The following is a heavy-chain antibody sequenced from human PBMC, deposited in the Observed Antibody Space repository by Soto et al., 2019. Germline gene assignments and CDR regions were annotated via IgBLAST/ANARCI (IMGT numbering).Heavy chain of an antibody. CDR2: IKSKTDGGTT. Sequence: PGGSLRLSCAASGFTFSNAWMNWVRQAPGKGLEWVGRIKSKTDGGTTDYAAPVKGRFTISRDDSKNTLYLQMNSLKTEDTAVYYCTTDFWSGYYEYYYYGMDVWGQGTTGTVS. J-gene: IGHJ6*02. CDR1: GFTFSNAW. V-gene: IGHV3-15*07. D-gene: IGHD3-3*01. CDR3: TTDFWSGYYEYYYYGMDV.